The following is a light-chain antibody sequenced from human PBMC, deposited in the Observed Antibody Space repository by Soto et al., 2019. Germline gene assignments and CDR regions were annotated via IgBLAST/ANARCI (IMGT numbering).Light chain of an antibody. CDR1: SSDVGGYNY. V-gene: IGLV2-14*01. CDR3: SSYTSSSTLVV. Sequence: QSALTQPASVSGSPGQSITISCTGTSSDVGGYNYVSWYQQHPGKAPKLMIYDVSNWPSGVSNRFSGSKSGNTASLTISGLQAEDEADYYCSSYTSSSTLVVFGGGTQLTVL. CDR2: DVS. J-gene: IGLJ2*01.